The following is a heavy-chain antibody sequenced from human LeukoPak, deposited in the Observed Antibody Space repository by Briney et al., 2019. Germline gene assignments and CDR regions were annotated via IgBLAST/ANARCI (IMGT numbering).Heavy chain of an antibody. CDR3: ARGHRTAAIILSWFDP. V-gene: IGHV3-21*01. CDR1: GFTFSSYS. CDR2: ISSSSSYI. J-gene: IGHJ5*02. D-gene: IGHD2-2*01. Sequence: PGGSLRLSCAASGFTFSSYSMSWVRQAPGKGLEWVSSISSSSSYIYYADSVKGRFTISRDNAKNSLYLQMNSLRAEDTAVYYCARGHRTAAIILSWFDPWGQGTLVTVSS.